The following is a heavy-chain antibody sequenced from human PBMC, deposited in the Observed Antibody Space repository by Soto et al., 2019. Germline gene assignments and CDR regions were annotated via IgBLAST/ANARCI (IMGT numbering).Heavy chain of an antibody. CDR3: AKPLRFLGVDYYYYGMDV. CDR2: ISYDGSNK. V-gene: IGHV3-30*18. J-gene: IGHJ6*02. D-gene: IGHD3-3*01. CDR1: GFTFSSYG. Sequence: HPGGSLRLSCAASGFTFSSYGMHWVRQAPGKGLEWVAVISYDGSNKYYADSVKGRFTISRDNSKNTLYLQMNSLRAEDTAVYYCAKPLRFLGVDYYYYGMDVWGQGTTVTVSS.